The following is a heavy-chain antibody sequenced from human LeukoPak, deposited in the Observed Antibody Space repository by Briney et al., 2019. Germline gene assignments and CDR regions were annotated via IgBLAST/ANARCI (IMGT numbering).Heavy chain of an antibody. D-gene: IGHD6-13*01. CDR2: IYYSGST. J-gene: IGHJ5*02. CDR3: ASIAAPGIVAFTDNWFDP. V-gene: IGHV4-39*01. Sequence: SETLSLTCTVSGGSISSYNYYWGWIRQPPGKGLEWIGSIYYSGSTNYNPSLKSRVTISVGTSKNQFSLKLSSVTAADTAVYYCASIAAPGIVAFTDNWFDPWGQGTLVAVSS. CDR1: GGSISSYNYY.